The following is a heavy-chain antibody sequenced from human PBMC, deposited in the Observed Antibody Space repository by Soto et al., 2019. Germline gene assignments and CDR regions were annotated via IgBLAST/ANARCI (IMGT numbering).Heavy chain of an antibody. CDR3: ARDHATSYYYYDYAMDV. Sequence: QVLVVDSGGGLVKPGGSLRLSCAASGFTFSDYYMSWIRQAPGKGLEWVSYISSSGSSIYYADSVRGRFTISRDNAKSLPYRQMNILRAEDPAIYYCARDHATSYYYYDYAMDVWGQGTTVTVSS. V-gene: IGHV3-11*01. CDR2: ISSSGSSI. CDR1: GFTFSDYY. J-gene: IGHJ6*02.